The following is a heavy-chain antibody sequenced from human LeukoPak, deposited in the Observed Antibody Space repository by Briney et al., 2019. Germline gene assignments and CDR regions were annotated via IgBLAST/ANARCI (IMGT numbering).Heavy chain of an antibody. Sequence: LAGGSLRLSCAASGFTFSSYGMHWVRQAPGKGLEWVAFIRYDGSNKYYADSVKGRFTISRDNSKNTLYLQMNSLRAEDTAVYYCAKGAEDVLLWFGELLDYFDYWGQGTLVTVSS. CDR1: GFTFSSYG. V-gene: IGHV3-30*02. CDR3: AKGAEDVLLWFGELLDYFDY. D-gene: IGHD3-10*01. J-gene: IGHJ4*02. CDR2: IRYDGSNK.